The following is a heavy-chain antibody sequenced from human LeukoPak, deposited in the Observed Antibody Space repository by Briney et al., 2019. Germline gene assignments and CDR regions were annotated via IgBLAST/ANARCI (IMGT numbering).Heavy chain of an antibody. CDR1: GYTFTSYG. J-gene: IGHJ3*02. D-gene: IGHD3-10*01. V-gene: IGHV1-18*04. Sequence: ASVEVSCKASGYTFTSYGISWVRQAPGQGLEWMGWISAYNGNTNYAQKLQGRVTMTTDTSTSTAYMELRSLRSDDTAVYYCARESTVRGVTNDAFDIWGQGTMVTVSS. CDR3: ARESTVRGVTNDAFDI. CDR2: ISAYNGNT.